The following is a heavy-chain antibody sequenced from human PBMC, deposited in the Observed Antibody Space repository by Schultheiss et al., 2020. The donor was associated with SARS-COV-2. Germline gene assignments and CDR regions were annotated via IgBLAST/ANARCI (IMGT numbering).Heavy chain of an antibody. CDR1: GYTLTELS. J-gene: IGHJ3*02. CDR3: ARREGFWGGYAGRAFDI. CDR2: FDPEDGET. D-gene: IGHD5-12*01. Sequence: ASVKVSCKVSGYTLTELSMHWVRQAPGKGLEWMGGFDPEDGETIYAQKFQGRVTMTEDTSTDTAYMELSSLRSEDTAVYYCARREGFWGGYAGRAFDIWGQGTMVTVSS. V-gene: IGHV1-24*01.